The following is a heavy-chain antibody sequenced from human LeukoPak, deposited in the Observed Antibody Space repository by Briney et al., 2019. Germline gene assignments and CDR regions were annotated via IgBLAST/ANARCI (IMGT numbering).Heavy chain of an antibody. V-gene: IGHV5-51*01. CDR3: AICSGGNCYSGGFDY. D-gene: IGHD2-15*01. Sequence: GESLKISCKGTGYSFTSYWIGWVRQMPGKGLEWMGIIYPGDSDTRYSPSFQGQVTISADKSISTAYLQWSSLKASDTAMYYCAICSGGNCYSGGFDYWGQGTLVTVSS. J-gene: IGHJ4*02. CDR2: IYPGDSDT. CDR1: GYSFTSYW.